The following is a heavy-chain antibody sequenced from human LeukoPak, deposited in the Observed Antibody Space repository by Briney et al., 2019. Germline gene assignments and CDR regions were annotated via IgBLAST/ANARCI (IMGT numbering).Heavy chain of an antibody. D-gene: IGHD3-16*02. J-gene: IGHJ5*02. Sequence: SETLSLTCTVSGYSISTGYYWDWIRQPPGRGLEWIGTFYHGGSTYYNPSLKSRVTISVDTSKNQFSLNLTSVTAADTAVYYCAREKSGYDYVWGSYRYANWLDPWGQGTLVTVSS. CDR1: GYSISTGYY. V-gene: IGHV4-38-2*02. CDR2: FYHGGST. CDR3: AREKSGYDYVWGSYRYANWLDP.